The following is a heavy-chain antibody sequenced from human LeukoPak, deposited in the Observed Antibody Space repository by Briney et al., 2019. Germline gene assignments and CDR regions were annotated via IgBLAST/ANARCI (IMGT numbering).Heavy chain of an antibody. CDR1: GYTFTSYD. Sequence: SVKVSCKASGYTFTSYDINWVRQATGQGLEWMGWIIPIFGTTNYVQKFQGRVTITADDSTSIAYMELSSLRSEDTAVYYCARTNYYGSGSYYYYYMDVWGKGATVTISS. D-gene: IGHD3-10*01. CDR3: ARTNYYGSGSYYYYYMDV. CDR2: IIPIFGTT. J-gene: IGHJ6*03. V-gene: IGHV1-69*13.